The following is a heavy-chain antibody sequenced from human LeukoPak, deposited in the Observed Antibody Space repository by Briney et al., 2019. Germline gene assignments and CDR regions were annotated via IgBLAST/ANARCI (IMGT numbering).Heavy chain of an antibody. V-gene: IGHV3-23*01. J-gene: IGHJ4*02. CDR1: GFTFSSYG. CDR3: AKATAASPRNFDS. CDR2: ISTSGGST. D-gene: IGHD2-15*01. Sequence: PGGSLRLSCAASGFTFSSYGMSWVRQAPGKGLEWVSSISTSGGSTYYADSVKGRFTISRDNSKNTLYLQMNSLRAEDTAVYYCAKATAASPRNFDSWGQGTLVTASS.